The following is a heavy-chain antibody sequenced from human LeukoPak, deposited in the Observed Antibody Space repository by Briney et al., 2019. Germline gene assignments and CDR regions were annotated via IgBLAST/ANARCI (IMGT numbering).Heavy chain of an antibody. Sequence: GGSLRLSCAASGFTFNTYAMSWVRQAPGKGLEWVSGISASGGSTYYADSVKGRFTISRDNSKNTLHLQMNSLRAEDTAVYYCARISGSYVFDYWGQGTLVTVSS. CDR2: ISASGGST. D-gene: IGHD1-26*01. V-gene: IGHV3-23*01. J-gene: IGHJ4*02. CDR1: GFTFNTYA. CDR3: ARISGSYVFDY.